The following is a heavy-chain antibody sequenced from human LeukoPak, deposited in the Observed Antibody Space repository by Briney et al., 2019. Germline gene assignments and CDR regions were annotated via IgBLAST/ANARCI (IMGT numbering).Heavy chain of an antibody. D-gene: IGHD3-16*02. CDR3: ARDGDYDYVWGSYRFRH. J-gene: IGHJ4*02. Sequence: GASVKVSCKASGYTFTSYGISWVRQAPGQGLEWMGWISAYNGNTNYAQKLQGRVTMTTDTSTSTAYMELRSLRSDDTAVYYCARDGDYDYVWGSYRFRHWGQGTLVTVSS. V-gene: IGHV1-18*01. CDR2: ISAYNGNT. CDR1: GYTFTSYG.